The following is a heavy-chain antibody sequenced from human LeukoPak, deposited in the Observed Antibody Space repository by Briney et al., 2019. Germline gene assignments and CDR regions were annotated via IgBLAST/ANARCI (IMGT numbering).Heavy chain of an antibody. CDR1: GYTFTDYY. J-gene: IGHJ4*02. CDR3: ARRYYDSSGYYSPLNY. V-gene: IGHV1-2*06. D-gene: IGHD3-22*01. Sequence: ASVKVSCKASGYTFTDYYIHWVRQAPGQGLEWMGRINPNSGGTNNAQKFTGRVTMTRDTSISTAYMELSRLRSDDTAVYYCARRYYDSSGYYSPLNYWGQGALVTVSS. CDR2: INPNSGGT.